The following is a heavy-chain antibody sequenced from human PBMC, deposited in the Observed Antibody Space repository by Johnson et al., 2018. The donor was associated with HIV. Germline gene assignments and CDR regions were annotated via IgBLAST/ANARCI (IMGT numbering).Heavy chain of an antibody. CDR1: GFTFRNYA. CDR3: ASPYYYDGGVYH. CDR2: ISKDGENT. J-gene: IGHJ3*01. D-gene: IGHD3-22*01. Sequence: MQLVESGGGLVQPGGSLRLSCAASGFTFRNYAMHWVRQAPGKGLEYVSAISKDGENTYYADSVRGRFTTSRDNSNNTLYLQMGSLRSDDMAVYYCASPYYYDGGVYHWGQGTMVTVSS. V-gene: IGHV3-64*07.